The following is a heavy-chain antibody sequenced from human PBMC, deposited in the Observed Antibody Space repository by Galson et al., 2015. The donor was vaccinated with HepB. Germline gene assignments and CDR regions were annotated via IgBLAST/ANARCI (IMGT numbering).Heavy chain of an antibody. CDR2: ISSNGGST. D-gene: IGHD3-10*01. J-gene: IGHJ6*02. Sequence: SLRLSCAASGFTFSSYAMHWVRQAPGKGLEYVSAISSNGGSTYYADSVKGRFTISRDNSKNTLYLQMSSLRAEDTAVYYCVKGGGLLWFGNAYGMDVWGQGTTVTVSS. CDR1: GFTFSSYA. V-gene: IGHV3-64D*06. CDR3: VKGGGLLWFGNAYGMDV.